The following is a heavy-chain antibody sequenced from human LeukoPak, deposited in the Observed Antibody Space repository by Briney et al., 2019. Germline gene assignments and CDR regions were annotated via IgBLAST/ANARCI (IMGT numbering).Heavy chain of an antibody. CDR2: ISSSGSTI. D-gene: IGHD1-26*01. CDR1: GFTFSDYY. J-gene: IGHJ6*03. CDR3: ARGSSGSYSYYYYYYMDV. Sequence: SGGSLRLSCAASGFTFSDYYMSWIRQAPGKGLEWVSYISSSGSTIYYADSVKGRFTISRDNAKNSLYLQMNSLRAEDTAVYYCARGSSGSYSYYYYYYMDVWGKGTTVTVSS. V-gene: IGHV3-11*04.